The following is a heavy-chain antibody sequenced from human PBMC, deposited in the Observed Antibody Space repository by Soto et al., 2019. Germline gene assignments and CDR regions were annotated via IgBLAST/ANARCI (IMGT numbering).Heavy chain of an antibody. CDR2: IIPISETK. CDR1: GGTFSSYA. J-gene: IGHJ6*01. Sequence: QGQLVQSGAEVKKPGSSVKVSCKASGGTFSSYAISWGRQAPGQGLEWMGGIIPISETKNYAQKFQGRVTITADESKSPAYMELSSVSSEDTAVYYCARSQGSSTSLAIYYYYYYGMDVWGPRDHGHRLL. CDR3: ARSQGSSTSLAIYYYYYYGMDV. V-gene: IGHV1-69*01. D-gene: IGHD2-2*01.